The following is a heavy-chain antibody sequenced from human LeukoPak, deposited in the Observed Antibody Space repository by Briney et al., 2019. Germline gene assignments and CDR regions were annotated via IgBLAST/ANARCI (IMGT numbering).Heavy chain of an antibody. CDR2: ITWNRDNI. CDR3: AKDLSSAITSALVLDV. J-gene: IGHJ6*02. D-gene: IGHD3-22*01. CDR1: GFTFDDYA. Sequence: GRSLRLSCAASGFTFDDYAVHWVRQAPGKGLEWVSGITWNRDNIGYGDSVKGRFAISRDNVKNVLYLQMTSLRPEDTALYYCAKDLSSAITSALVLDVWGQGTTVIVSS. V-gene: IGHV3-9*01.